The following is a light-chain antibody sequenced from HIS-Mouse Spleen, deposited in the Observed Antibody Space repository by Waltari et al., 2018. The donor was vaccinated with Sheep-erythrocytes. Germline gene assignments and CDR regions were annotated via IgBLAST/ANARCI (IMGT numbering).Light chain of an antibody. J-gene: IGLJ1*01. CDR2: DVS. CDR1: SSDVGCYNY. Sequence: QSALTQPRSVSGSPGQSVTISCTGTSSDVGCYNYVSWYQQHPGNAPKLMIYDVSHRPSGVPERFSGSKSGNTASLTISGLQAEDEADYYCCSYAGSYNHVFATGTKVTVL. V-gene: IGLV2-11*01. CDR3: CSYAGSYNHV.